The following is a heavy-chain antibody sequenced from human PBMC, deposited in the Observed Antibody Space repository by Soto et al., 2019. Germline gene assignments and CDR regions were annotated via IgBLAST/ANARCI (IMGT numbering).Heavy chain of an antibody. CDR1: GGSISSSSYY. CDR3: ARHRARNWFDP. CDR2: IYYSGST. V-gene: IGHV4-39*01. Sequence: SETLSLTCIVSGGSISSSSYYWGWIRQPPGKGLEWIGSIYYSGSTYYNPSLKSRVTISVDTSKNQFSLKLSSVTAADTAVFYCARHRARNWFDPWGQGALGAGSS. D-gene: IGHD6-6*01. J-gene: IGHJ5*02.